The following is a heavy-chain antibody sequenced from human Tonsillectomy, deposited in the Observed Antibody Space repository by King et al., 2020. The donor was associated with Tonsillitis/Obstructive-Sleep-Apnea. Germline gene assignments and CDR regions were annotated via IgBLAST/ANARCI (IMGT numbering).Heavy chain of an antibody. J-gene: IGHJ4*02. V-gene: IGHV1-18*01. CDR3: ARGDRVAAAGPDY. D-gene: IGHD6-13*01. CDR2: ISTYNRNT. CDR1: GYTFTSYG. Sequence: QVQLVESGVEVKKPGASVKVSCKASGYTFTSYGICRVRQAPGQGLEWMGWISTYNRNTNYAQKFQGRVTMTTDTSTSTAYMELRSLRFDDTAVYYCARGDRVAAAGPDYWGQGTLVTVSS.